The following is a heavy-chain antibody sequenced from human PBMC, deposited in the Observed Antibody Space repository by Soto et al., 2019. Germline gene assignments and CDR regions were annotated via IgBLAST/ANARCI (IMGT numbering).Heavy chain of an antibody. CDR1: GGSFSGYD. CDR3: ARMGPARSLVVQAAIDY. D-gene: IGHD2-2*01. Sequence: SETLSLTGAVYGGSFSGYDCSWIRQPPGEGLEWIGEINHSGSTNYNPSLKSRVTISVDTSKNQFSLKLSSVTAADTAVYYCARMGPARSLVVQAAIDYWGQGTLVTVSS. V-gene: IGHV4-34*01. J-gene: IGHJ4*02. CDR2: INHSGST.